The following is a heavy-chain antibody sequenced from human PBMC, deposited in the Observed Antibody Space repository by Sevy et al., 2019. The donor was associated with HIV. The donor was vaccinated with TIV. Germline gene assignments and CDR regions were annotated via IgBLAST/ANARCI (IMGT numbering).Heavy chain of an antibody. CDR1: GYTFTGDY. J-gene: IGHJ6*02. V-gene: IGHV1-2*06. CDR3: ARDGGGGTTNSGMDV. D-gene: IGHD1-7*01. Sequence: ASVKVSCKASGYTFTGDYLHWVRQAPGQGLEWMGRVYPNGGGTNYAQKFQGRVTMTRETSISTAYMELSRLRSDDTAVYYCARDGGGGTTNSGMDVWGHGTTVTVSS. CDR2: VYPNGGGT.